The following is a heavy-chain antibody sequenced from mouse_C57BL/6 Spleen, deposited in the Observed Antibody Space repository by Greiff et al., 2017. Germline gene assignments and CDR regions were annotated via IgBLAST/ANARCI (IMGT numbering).Heavy chain of an antibody. CDR2: ISGGGGNT. CDR1: GFTFSSYT. D-gene: IGHD1-1*01. J-gene: IGHJ2*01. V-gene: IGHV5-9*01. Sequence: EVKLVESGGGLVKPGGSLKLSCAASGFTFSSYTMSWVRQTPEKRLEWVATISGGGGNTYYPDSVKGRFTISRDNAKNPLYLQMSSLRSEDTALYYCARQDRGRDDGSSYYFDYWGQGTTLTVSS. CDR3: ARQDRGRDDGSSYYFDY.